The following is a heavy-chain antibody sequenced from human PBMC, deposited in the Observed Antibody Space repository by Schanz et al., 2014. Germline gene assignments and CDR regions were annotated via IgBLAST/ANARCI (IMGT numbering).Heavy chain of an antibody. Sequence: EVQLVQSGGGLVQPGGSLRLSCAASGFTFSGYAMSWVRQAPGKGLEWVSSIVGGGGRTYYADSVKGRFTISRDNAKNSLFLQMNSLTAEDTAVYYCARGVRIDYWGQGTLVTVSS. J-gene: IGHJ4*02. CDR3: ARGVRIDY. D-gene: IGHD3-3*01. V-gene: IGHV3-23*04. CDR2: IVGGGGRT. CDR1: GFTFSGYA.